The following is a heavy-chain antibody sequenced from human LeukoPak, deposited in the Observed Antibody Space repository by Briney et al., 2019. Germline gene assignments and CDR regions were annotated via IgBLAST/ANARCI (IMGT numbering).Heavy chain of an antibody. CDR2: IKQDGSEK. V-gene: IGHV3-7*01. CDR3: ARRSAAKDAFDI. Sequence: GGSLRLSCAASGFTVSSNYMSWVRQAPGKGLEWVANIKQDGSEKYYVDSVKGRFTISRDNAKNSLYVQMNSLRAEDTAVYYCARRSAAKDAFDIWGQGTMVTVSS. CDR1: GFTVSSNY. J-gene: IGHJ3*02. D-gene: IGHD6-25*01.